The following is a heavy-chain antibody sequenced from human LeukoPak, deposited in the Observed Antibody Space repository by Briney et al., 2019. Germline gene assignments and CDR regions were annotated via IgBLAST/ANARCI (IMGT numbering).Heavy chain of an antibody. CDR1: GFTFSSYS. Sequence: PGGSLRLSCAASGFTFSSYSMYWVRQPPGKGLEWVSSISSGSLYIYYADSVRGRFTISRDNAKNSLYLQMNSLRAEDTSVYFCASANCGGDCPFANWGQGTLVTVSS. J-gene: IGHJ4*02. V-gene: IGHV3-21*01. D-gene: IGHD2-21*02. CDR3: ASANCGGDCPFAN. CDR2: ISSGSLYI.